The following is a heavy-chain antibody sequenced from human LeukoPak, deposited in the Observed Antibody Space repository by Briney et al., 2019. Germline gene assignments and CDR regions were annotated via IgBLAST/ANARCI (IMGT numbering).Heavy chain of an antibody. V-gene: IGHV3-7*01. Sequence: GGSLRLSCAASGFTFSSYWMSWVRQAPGKGLEWVANIKQDGSEKYYVDSVKGRFTISRDNAKNSLYLQMNSLRAEDTAVYYCARDDCSSISCYHNWFDPWGQGTLVTVSP. J-gene: IGHJ5*02. CDR1: GFTFSSYW. CDR3: ARDDCSSISCYHNWFDP. CDR2: IKQDGSEK. D-gene: IGHD2-2*01.